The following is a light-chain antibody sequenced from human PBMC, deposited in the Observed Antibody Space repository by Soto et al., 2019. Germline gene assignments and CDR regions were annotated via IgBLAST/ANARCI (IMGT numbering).Light chain of an antibody. J-gene: IGKJ1*01. V-gene: IGKV1-5*03. CDR3: QQYNSYSWT. CDR1: QSISSL. Sequence: DIQMTQSPSTLSASLGDGVTITFRASQSISSLLAWYQQKPGKAPKLLIYKASSLESGVPSRFSGSGSGTEFTLTISSLQPDDFATYYCQQYNSYSWTFGQGTKVDIK. CDR2: KAS.